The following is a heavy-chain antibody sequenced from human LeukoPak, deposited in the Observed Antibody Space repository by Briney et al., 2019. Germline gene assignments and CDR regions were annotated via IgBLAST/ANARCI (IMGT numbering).Heavy chain of an antibody. CDR2: ISYDGSNK. Sequence: GRSLRLSCAASGFTFSSYAMHWVRQAPGKGLEWVAVISYDGSNKYYADSVKGRFTISRDNSKSTLYLQMNSLRAEDTAVYYCARDGKQWLVLGYFDYWGQGTLVTVSS. CDR1: GFTFSSYA. J-gene: IGHJ4*02. D-gene: IGHD6-19*01. V-gene: IGHV3-30-3*01. CDR3: ARDGKQWLVLGYFDY.